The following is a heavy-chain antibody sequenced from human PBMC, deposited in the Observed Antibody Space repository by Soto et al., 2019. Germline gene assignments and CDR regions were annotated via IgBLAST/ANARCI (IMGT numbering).Heavy chain of an antibody. CDR2: IYHSGST. D-gene: IGHD6-13*01. Sequence: SETLSLTCAVSGGSISSGGYSWSWIRQPPGKGLEWIGYIYHSGSTYYNPSLKSRVTISVDRSKNQFSLKLSSVTAADTAVYYCAAGIAAAGNYYYYGMDVWGQGTTVTVSS. J-gene: IGHJ6*02. V-gene: IGHV4-30-2*01. CDR1: GGSISSGGYS. CDR3: AAGIAAAGNYYYYGMDV.